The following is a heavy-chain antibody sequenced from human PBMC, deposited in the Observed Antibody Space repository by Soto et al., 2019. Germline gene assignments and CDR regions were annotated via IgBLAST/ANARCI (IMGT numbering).Heavy chain of an antibody. V-gene: IGHV1-3*01. CDR1: GYTFSSYG. J-gene: IGHJ5*02. CDR3: ARDLSGFDP. Sequence: ASVKVSCKASGYTFSSYGISWVRQAPGQRLEWMGWINAGNGNTKYSQKFQGRVTITRDTSANTAYMELSSLRSEDTAVYYCARDLSGFDPWGQGTLVTVSS. CDR2: INAGNGNT.